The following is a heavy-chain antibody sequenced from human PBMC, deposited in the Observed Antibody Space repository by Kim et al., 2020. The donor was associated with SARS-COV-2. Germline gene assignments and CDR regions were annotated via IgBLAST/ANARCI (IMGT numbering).Heavy chain of an antibody. CDR1: GYTLPELP. J-gene: IGHJ5*02. D-gene: IGHD6-19*01. V-gene: IGHV1-24*01. CDR2: FDPEDSKT. CDR3: ATAPAIVVAGWFDP. Sequence: ASVKVSCKVSGYTLPELPMHWVRQAPGKGLEWMGGFDPEDSKTIYAQKFQGRVTMTEDTSTDTAYMEVTSLRSDGTAVYYCATAPAIVVAGWFDPWGQGTLVTVSS.